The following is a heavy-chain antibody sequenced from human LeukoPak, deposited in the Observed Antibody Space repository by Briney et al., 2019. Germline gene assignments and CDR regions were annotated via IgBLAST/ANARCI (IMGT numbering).Heavy chain of an antibody. Sequence: GASVKVSCKASGYTFTSYDINWVRQAPGQGLEWMGWMNPNSGNTGYAQKFQGRVTITRNTSISTAYMELSSLRSEDTAVYYCARGIGYDFWSGYPDYWGQGTLVTVSS. D-gene: IGHD3-3*01. CDR1: GYTFTSYD. V-gene: IGHV1-8*03. CDR2: MNPNSGNT. CDR3: ARGIGYDFWSGYPDY. J-gene: IGHJ4*02.